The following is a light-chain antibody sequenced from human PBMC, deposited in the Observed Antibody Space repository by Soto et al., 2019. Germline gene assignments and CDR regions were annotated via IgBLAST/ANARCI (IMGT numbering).Light chain of an antibody. Sequence: ETLLTQSPGTLSLSPGERATLSCRASQSVGGSSLAWYQQRPGQAPRLLIYDTSNRATGIPDRFSGSGSGTDFTLTISRLEPEDFAVYYCQQYHNSPRTFGQGTK. J-gene: IGKJ1*01. CDR1: QSVGGSS. V-gene: IGKV3-20*01. CDR2: DTS. CDR3: QQYHNSPRT.